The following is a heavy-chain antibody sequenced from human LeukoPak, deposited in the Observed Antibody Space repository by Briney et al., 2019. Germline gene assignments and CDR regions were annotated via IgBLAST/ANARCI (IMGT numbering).Heavy chain of an antibody. CDR3: ARATFSSSGHSY. Sequence: GGSLRLSCAASGFTFSYYEMNWVRQAPGKGLEWVSYISNSGATIYYADSVTGRFTISRDNAKSSLFLQMNSLRAEDTGVYYCARATFSSSGHSYWGQGTLVTVSS. D-gene: IGHD6-13*01. V-gene: IGHV3-48*03. CDR2: ISNSGATI. J-gene: IGHJ4*02. CDR1: GFTFSYYE.